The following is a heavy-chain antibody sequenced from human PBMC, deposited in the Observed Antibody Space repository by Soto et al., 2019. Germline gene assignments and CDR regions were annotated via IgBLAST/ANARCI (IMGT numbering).Heavy chain of an antibody. V-gene: IGHV3-23*01. Sequence: GGSLRLSCAASGFTFNSYVMTWVRQAPGEGLEWVSSISRSGRGSAYYADSVKGRFTIARDNSENTLFLQMNNLRDEDTALYYCARGRYLDSSDYWVANLPFDHWGLGTLVTVSS. CDR1: GFTFNSYV. D-gene: IGHD3-22*01. J-gene: IGHJ4*02. CDR3: ARGRYLDSSDYWVANLPFDH. CDR2: ISRSGRGSA.